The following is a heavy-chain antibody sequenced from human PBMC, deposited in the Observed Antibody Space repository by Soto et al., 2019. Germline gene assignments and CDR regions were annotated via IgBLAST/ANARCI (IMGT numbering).Heavy chain of an antibody. J-gene: IGHJ4*02. CDR3: TTSVTGTPRAIDY. V-gene: IGHV3-15*01. CDR1: GFTFSGAW. Sequence: EVHLVESGGGPVKPGGSLRISCAASGFTFSGAWMSWVRQAPGKGLEWVGRIKSKFDGGSIDYAASVKGRFSISRDDSTTTLFLQMNSLKTEDTAVYFCTTSVTGTPRAIDYWGQGTLVTVSS. D-gene: IGHD1-7*01. CDR2: IKSKFDGGSI.